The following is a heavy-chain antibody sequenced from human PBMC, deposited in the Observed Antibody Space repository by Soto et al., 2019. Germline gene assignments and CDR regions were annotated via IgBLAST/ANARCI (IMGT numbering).Heavy chain of an antibody. J-gene: IGHJ4*02. CDR1: GFTFTRYS. CDR2: ISSTTNYI. V-gene: IGHV3-21*01. Sequence: VGSLRLSCAASGFTFTRYSMNWVRQAPGKGLEWVSSISSTTNYIYYADSMKGRFTVSRDNAKNSVYLEMNNLSAEDTAVYYCARESEDLTSNFDYWGQGTLVTVSS. CDR3: ARESEDLTSNFDY.